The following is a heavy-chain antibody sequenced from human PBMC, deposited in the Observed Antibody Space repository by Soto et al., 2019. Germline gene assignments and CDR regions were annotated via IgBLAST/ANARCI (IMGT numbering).Heavy chain of an antibody. V-gene: IGHV4-4*02. CDR2: LFCNGST. Sequence: SKAVSLKCAVSGGSLSSYKWWSWVRQPPGQTLEGLGELFCNGSTKYNPSLSSRVTISAAQSNNVCSLRLTSVTAADTAMYYCVHHGGVPYYHDVWGQGVLVTVSS. D-gene: IGHD2-8*01. J-gene: IGHJ4*02. CDR1: GGSLSSYKW. CDR3: VHHGGVPYYHDV.